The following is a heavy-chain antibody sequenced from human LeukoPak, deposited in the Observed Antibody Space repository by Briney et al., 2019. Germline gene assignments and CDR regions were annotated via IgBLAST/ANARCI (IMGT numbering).Heavy chain of an antibody. Sequence: GRSLRLSCEASGFSFPYGMSWVRQAPGKGLEWVSGITNSGENTYYADSVKGRFTISRDNSKNTLFLEMNSLRVEDTAVYYCAKERGFRVWDHWDNWGQGTLITVSS. CDR2: ITNSGENT. D-gene: IGHD3-16*01. CDR1: GFSFPYG. CDR3: AKERGFRVWDHWDN. V-gene: IGHV3-23*01. J-gene: IGHJ4*02.